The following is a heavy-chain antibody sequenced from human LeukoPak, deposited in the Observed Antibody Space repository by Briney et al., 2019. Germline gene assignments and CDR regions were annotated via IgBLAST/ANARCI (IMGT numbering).Heavy chain of an antibody. CDR3: AREAPIVVVPAAGTYYGMDV. CDR1: GFTFSSYW. D-gene: IGHD2-2*01. Sequence: GGSLRLSCAASGFTFSSYWMSWVRRAPGKGLEWVANIKQDGSEKYYVDSVKGRFTISRDNAKNSLYLQMNSLRAEDTAVYYCAREAPIVVVPAAGTYYGMDVCGQGTTVTVSS. CDR2: IKQDGSEK. J-gene: IGHJ6*02. V-gene: IGHV3-7*01.